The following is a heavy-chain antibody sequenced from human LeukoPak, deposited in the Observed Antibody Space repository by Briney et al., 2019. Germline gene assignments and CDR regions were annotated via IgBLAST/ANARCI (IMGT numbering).Heavy chain of an antibody. CDR3: ARDGGSESYAFDY. D-gene: IGHD3-10*01. Sequence: GGSLRLSCAASGFTFSRYGFHWVRQAPGKGLEWVAFISDSGGDKWFGDSVKGRFTISRDKSKNTVNLQMSSLRVEDTALYYCARDGGSESYAFDYWGQETPVTVSS. J-gene: IGHJ4*02. V-gene: IGHV3-30*02. CDR1: GFTFSRYG. CDR2: ISDSGGDK.